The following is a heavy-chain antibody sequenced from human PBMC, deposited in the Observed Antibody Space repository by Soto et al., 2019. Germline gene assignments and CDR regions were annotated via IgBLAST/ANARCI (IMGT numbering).Heavy chain of an antibody. Sequence: QVQLVESGGGVVQPGRSLRLSCAASGFTFSSYGMHWVRQAPGKGLEWVAVISYDGSNKYYADSVKGRFTISRDNSKNTLYLQMNSLRAEDTAVYYCSGDSSGWHLYYWGQGTLVTVSS. CDR2: ISYDGSNK. V-gene: IGHV3-30*03. D-gene: IGHD6-19*01. CDR1: GFTFSSYG. J-gene: IGHJ4*02. CDR3: SGDSSGWHLYY.